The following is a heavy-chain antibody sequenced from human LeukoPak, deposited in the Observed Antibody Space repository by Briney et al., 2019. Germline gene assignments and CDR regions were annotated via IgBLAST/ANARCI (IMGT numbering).Heavy chain of an antibody. V-gene: IGHV4-59*01. CDR1: GGSIGSYY. CDR2: IYYSGST. J-gene: IGHJ4*02. CDR3: ARNYDFWSGYVGGGFDY. Sequence: SETLSLTCTVSGGSIGSYYWSWIRQPPGKGLEWIGYIYYSGSTNYNPSLKSRVTISVDTSKNQFSLKLSSVTAADTAVYYCARNYDFWSGYVGGGFDYWGQGTLVTVSS. D-gene: IGHD3-3*01.